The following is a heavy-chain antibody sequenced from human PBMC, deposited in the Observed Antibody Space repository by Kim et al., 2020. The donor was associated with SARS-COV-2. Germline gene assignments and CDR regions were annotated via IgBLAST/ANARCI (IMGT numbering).Heavy chain of an antibody. J-gene: IGHJ6*02. CDR1: GYTFTSYG. CDR2: ISAYNGNT. V-gene: IGHV1-18*01. CDR3: ARDVLMVYAMIYYYYGMDV. D-gene: IGHD2-8*01. Sequence: ASVKVSCKASGYTFTSYGISWVRQAPGQGLEWMGWISAYNGNTNYAQKLQGRVTMTTDTSTSTAYMELRSLRSDDTAVYYCARDVLMVYAMIYYYYGMDVWGQGTTVTVSS.